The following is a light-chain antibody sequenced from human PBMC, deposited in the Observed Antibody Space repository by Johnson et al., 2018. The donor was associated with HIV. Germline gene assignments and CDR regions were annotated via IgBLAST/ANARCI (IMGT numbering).Light chain of an antibody. CDR2: DNN. J-gene: IGLJ1*01. CDR1: SSNIGNNF. V-gene: IGLV1-51*01. CDR3: GTWDSSLSVYV. Sequence: QSVLTQPPSVSAAPGQRVTRSYSGSSSNIGNNFVSWFRQLPLRAPKVLIYDNNERPSGIPDRFSGSKSGTSATLGITGLQTGDEADYYCGTWDSSLSVYVFATGTKVTVL.